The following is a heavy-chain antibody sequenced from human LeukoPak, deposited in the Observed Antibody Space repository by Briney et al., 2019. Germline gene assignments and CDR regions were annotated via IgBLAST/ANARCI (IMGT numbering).Heavy chain of an antibody. V-gene: IGHV1-18*01. CDR2: ISAYNGNT. D-gene: IGHD3-10*01. CDR1: VYTFTSYG. CDR3: ARDNLGSGSYYPDFDY. J-gene: IGHJ4*02. Sequence: ASVKVSCKASVYTFTSYGISWVRQAPGQGLEWMGWISAYNGNTNYAQKLQGRVTMTTDTSTSTAYMELRSLRSDDTAVYYCARDNLGSGSYYPDFDYWGQGTLVTVSS.